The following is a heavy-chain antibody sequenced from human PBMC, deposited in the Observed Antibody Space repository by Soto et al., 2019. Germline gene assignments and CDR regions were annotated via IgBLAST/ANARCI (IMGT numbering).Heavy chain of an antibody. J-gene: IGHJ4*02. D-gene: IGHD6-13*01. CDR1: GFTVSSNY. Sequence: EVQLVETGGGLIQPGGSLRLSCAASGFTVSSNYMSWVRQAPGKGLEWVSVIYSGGSTYYADSVKGRFTISRDNSKNTLYLQMNSLRAEETAVYYCARVQYSSSWLYYFDYWGQGTLVTVSS. CDR3: ARVQYSSSWLYYFDY. CDR2: IYSGGST. V-gene: IGHV3-53*02.